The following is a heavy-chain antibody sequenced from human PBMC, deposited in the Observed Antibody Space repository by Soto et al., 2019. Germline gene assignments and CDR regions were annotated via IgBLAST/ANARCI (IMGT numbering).Heavy chain of an antibody. CDR2: INAGNGNT. J-gene: IGHJ3*02. D-gene: IGHD2-21*02. V-gene: IGHV1-3*01. CDR1: GYTFTSYA. Sequence: ASVKVSCKASGYTFTSYAMHWVRQAPGQRLEWMGWINAGNGNTKYSQKFQGRVTITRDSSTSTAYMELRSLRSDDTAVYYCASALAYCGGDCPDAFDIWGQGTMVTVSS. CDR3: ASALAYCGGDCPDAFDI.